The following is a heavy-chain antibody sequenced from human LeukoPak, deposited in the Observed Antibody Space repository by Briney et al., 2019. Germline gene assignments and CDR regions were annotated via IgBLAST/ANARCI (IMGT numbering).Heavy chain of an antibody. J-gene: IGHJ4*02. CDR1: GGSISSSSYY. D-gene: IGHD3-3*01. CDR2: IYYSGST. CDR3: ARQIAYYDFWSGYFFDY. V-gene: IGHV4-39*01. Sequence: SETLSLTCTVFGGSISSSSYYWGWIRQPPGKGLEWIGSIYYSGSTYYNPSLKSRVTISVDTSKNQFSLKLSSVTAADTAVYYCARQIAYYDFWSGYFFDYWGQGTLVTVSS.